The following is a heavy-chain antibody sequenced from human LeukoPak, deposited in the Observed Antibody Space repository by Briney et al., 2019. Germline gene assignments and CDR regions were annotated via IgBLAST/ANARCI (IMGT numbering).Heavy chain of an antibody. D-gene: IGHD4-17*01. J-gene: IGHJ5*02. Sequence: PSETLSLTCTVSGGSITGYYWTWIRQPPGKGLEWIGYISDSGSTNYNPSLKSRVTMSVDSSNTEFSLRPNSVTAADTAVYYCARVFRGAVTSNWFDPWSQGTLVTVSS. V-gene: IGHV4-59*01. CDR3: ARVFRGAVTSNWFDP. CDR2: ISDSGST. CDR1: GGSITGYY.